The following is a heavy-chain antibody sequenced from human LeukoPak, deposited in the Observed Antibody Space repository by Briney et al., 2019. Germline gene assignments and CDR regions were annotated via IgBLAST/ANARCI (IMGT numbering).Heavy chain of an antibody. V-gene: IGHV3-23*01. J-gene: IGHJ4*02. CDR1: GFTFSSDA. CDR3: ARDLYGGWYSGYDFPYYFDY. D-gene: IGHD5-12*01. Sequence: RAGGSLRLSCAASGFTFSSDAMSWVRQAPGKGLEWVSTISGSGDSTYYADSVKGRFTISRDNSKNTLYLQMNSLRAEDTAVYYCARDLYGGWYSGYDFPYYFDYWGQGTLVTVSS. CDR2: ISGSGDST.